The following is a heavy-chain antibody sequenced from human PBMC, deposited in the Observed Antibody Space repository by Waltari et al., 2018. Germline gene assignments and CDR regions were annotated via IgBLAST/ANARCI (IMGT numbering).Heavy chain of an antibody. CDR2: MNPNSGNT. Sequence: QVQLVQSGAVVKKPGASVKVSCKASGYTFTSYDINWVRQATGQGLEWMGWMNPNSGNTGYAQKFQGRVTNNKNTSISTAYMERSSLRSEDTAVYYCARGRDYYDSSGYERDYYYYMDVWGKGTTVTVSS. D-gene: IGHD3-22*01. CDR3: ARGRDYYDSSGYERDYYYYMDV. V-gene: IGHV1-8*03. CDR1: GYTFTSYD. J-gene: IGHJ6*03.